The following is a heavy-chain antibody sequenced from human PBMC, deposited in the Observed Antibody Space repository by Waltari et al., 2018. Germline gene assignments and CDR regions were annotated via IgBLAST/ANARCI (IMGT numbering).Heavy chain of an antibody. CDR2: ISYDSARV. D-gene: IGHD2-21*01. V-gene: IGHV3-33*03. J-gene: IGHJ6*03. CDR1: GFQFGDYG. Sequence: QGQLVESGGGVLQPGGSLTLSCEASGFQFGDYGMHWVRQAPGKGLEWLAFISYDSARVYKADFSGGRFSISRDDAQKTVQMRLTSLRVNDTAVYYCAKGGIVGTVGPYYVDVWGRGTSVIVSS. CDR3: AKGGIVGTVGPYYVDV.